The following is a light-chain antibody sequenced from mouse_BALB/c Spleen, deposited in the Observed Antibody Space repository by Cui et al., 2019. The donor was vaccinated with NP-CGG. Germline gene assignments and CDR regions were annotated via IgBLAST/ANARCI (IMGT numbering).Light chain of an antibody. CDR2: GTN. CDR3: ALWYSNHWV. J-gene: IGLJ1*01. CDR1: TRAVTTSNY. Sequence: QAVVTQESALTTSPGETVTLPCRSSTRAVTTSNYANWVQEKPDHLFTGLIGGTNNRAPGVPARFSGSLIGDKAALTITGAQTEDEAIYFCALWYSNHWVFGGGTKLTVL. V-gene: IGLV1*01.